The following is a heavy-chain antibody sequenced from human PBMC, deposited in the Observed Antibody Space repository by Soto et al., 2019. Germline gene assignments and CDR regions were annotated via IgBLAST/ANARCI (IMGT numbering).Heavy chain of an antibody. CDR3: ARDGMGGTIGVDWYYFDY. V-gene: IGHV1-18*01. CDR2: ISAYNGNT. CDR1: GYTFTSYG. D-gene: IGHD6-19*01. J-gene: IGHJ4*02. Sequence: QVQLVQSGAEVKKPGASVKVSCKASGYTFTSYGISWVRQAPGQGLEWMGWISAYNGNTNYAQKLQGRVTMTTDTXTXTXXRELRSLRSDNKAVYYCARDGMGGTIGVDWYYFDYWGQGTLGTV.